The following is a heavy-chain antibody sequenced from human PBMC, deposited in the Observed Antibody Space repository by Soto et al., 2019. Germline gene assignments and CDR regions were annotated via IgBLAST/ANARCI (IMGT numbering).Heavy chain of an antibody. CDR3: ARGSYYYDSSGYYHY. D-gene: IGHD3-22*01. CDR2: IYHSGST. CDR1: GGSISSGGYS. J-gene: IGHJ4*02. V-gene: IGHV4-30-2*05. Sequence: PSETLSLTCAVSGGSISSGGYSWSWIRQPPGKGLEWIGYIYHSGSTYYNPSLKSRVTISVDTSKNQFSLKLSSVTAADAAVYYCARGSYYYDSSGYYHYSGQGTLVTVPS.